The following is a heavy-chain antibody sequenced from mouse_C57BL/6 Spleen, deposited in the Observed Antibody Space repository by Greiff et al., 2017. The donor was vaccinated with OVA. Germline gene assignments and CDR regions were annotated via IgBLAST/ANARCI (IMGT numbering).Heavy chain of an antibody. D-gene: IGHD1-1*01. J-gene: IGHJ1*03. Sequence: QVQLQQPGTELVKPGASVKLSCKASGYTFTSYWMHWVKQRPGQGLEWIGNINPSNGGTNSNEKFKSKATLTVDKSSSTAYMQLSSLTSEDSAVYYCAREGYYYGSSYRYFDVWGTGTTVTVSS. CDR3: AREGYYYGSSYRYFDV. CDR2: INPSNGGT. CDR1: GYTFTSYW. V-gene: IGHV1-53*01.